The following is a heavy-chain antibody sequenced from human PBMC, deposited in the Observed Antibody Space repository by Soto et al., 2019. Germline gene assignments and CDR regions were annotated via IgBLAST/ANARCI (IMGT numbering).Heavy chain of an antibody. CDR3: ARTLHPLPCSDYVGNYKAV. J-gene: IGHJ6*04. Sequence: GGSLRLSCEASGFTFRGCAMSWVRQAPGKGPEWVSGISGSGTNTYYTDSVKGRFTVSRDDSKNILFLQMNSLRAEDTAVYYCARTLHPLPCSDYVGNYKAVWGKGTTVTVSS. V-gene: IGHV3-23*01. D-gene: IGHD4-17*01. CDR2: ISGSGTNT. CDR1: GFTFRGCA.